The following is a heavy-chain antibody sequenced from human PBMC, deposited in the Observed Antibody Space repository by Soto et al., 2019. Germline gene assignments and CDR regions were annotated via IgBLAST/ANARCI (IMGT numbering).Heavy chain of an antibody. CDR2: INSDGSST. CDR1: GFTFSSYW. D-gene: IGHD1-26*01. J-gene: IGHJ6*02. CDR3: ARFLVSVGYSGSSPYYYYGMDV. V-gene: IGHV3-74*01. Sequence: GGSLRLSCAASGFTFSSYWMHWVRQAPGKGLVWVSRINSDGSSTSYADSVKGRFTISRDNAKNTLYLQMNSLRAEDTAVYYCARFLVSVGYSGSSPYYYYGMDVWGQGTTVTVYS.